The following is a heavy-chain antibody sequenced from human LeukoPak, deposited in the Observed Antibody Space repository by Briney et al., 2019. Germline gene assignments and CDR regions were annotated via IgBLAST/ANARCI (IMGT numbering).Heavy chain of an antibody. V-gene: IGHV4-31*11. Sequence: SETLSLTCAVYGGSFSGYYWSWIRQHPGKGLEWIGYIYYSGSTYYNPSLKSRVTISVDTSKNQFSLKLSSVTAADTAVYYCARAVKYYGSGKSPPFDYWGQGTLVTVSP. CDR3: ARAVKYYGSGKSPPFDY. CDR2: IYYSGST. D-gene: IGHD3-10*01. J-gene: IGHJ4*02. CDR1: GGSFSGYY.